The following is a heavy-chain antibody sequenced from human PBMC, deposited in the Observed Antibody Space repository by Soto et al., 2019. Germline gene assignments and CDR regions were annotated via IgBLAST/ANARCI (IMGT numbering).Heavy chain of an antibody. V-gene: IGHV4-31*03. D-gene: IGHD4-17*01. J-gene: IGHJ3*01. CDR1: GDSITSGGYC. Sequence: QVQLQESGPGLVKPSQTLSLTCTVSGDSITSGGYCWNWIRQHPGKGLEWIGYIYYSGNTYYNPSLKSRLSMSVDTSKTRFSLRLTSVTAADTAVYSCARGVWRDYGDYVDALDLWGQGTMVTVSS. CDR2: IYYSGNT. CDR3: ARGVWRDYGDYVDALDL.